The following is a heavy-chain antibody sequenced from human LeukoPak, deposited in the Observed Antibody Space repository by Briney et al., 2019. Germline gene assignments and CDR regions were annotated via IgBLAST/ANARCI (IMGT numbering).Heavy chain of an antibody. CDR3: ASIPGTTALGE. Sequence: AGGSLRLACPASGFTFSSYWMRWVRQAPGKGLVCVSLINTDGSSTSKTDSVKGRFTISRDNAKHTLYLKMNSLRDEDTAVYYCASIPGTTALGEWGEGTMVTVS. V-gene: IGHV3-74*01. D-gene: IGHD1-20*01. CDR1: GFTFSSYW. CDR2: INTDGSST. J-gene: IGHJ4*02.